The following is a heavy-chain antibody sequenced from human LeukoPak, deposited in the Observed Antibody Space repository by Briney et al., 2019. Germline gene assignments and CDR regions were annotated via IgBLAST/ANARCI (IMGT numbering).Heavy chain of an antibody. CDR3: ARVDGEQQLVFDY. V-gene: IGHV1-69*05. J-gene: IGHJ4*02. Sequence: ASVKVSCKXSGGTFSSYAISWVRQAPGQGLEWMGGIIPIFGTANYAQKSQGRVTITTDESTSTAYMELSSLRSEDTAVYYCARVDGEQQLVFDYWGQGTLVTVSS. CDR1: GGTFSSYA. CDR2: IIPIFGTA. D-gene: IGHD6-13*01.